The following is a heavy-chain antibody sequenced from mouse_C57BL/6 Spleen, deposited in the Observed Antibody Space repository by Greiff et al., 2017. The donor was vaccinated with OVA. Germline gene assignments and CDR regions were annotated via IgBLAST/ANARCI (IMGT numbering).Heavy chain of an antibody. CDR1: GYTFTSYW. CDR3: ARWGNDYFDD. Sequence: VQLQQPGAELVKPGASVKLSCKASGYTFTSYWMNWVKQRPGQGLEWIGMIHPNSGSTNYNEKFKSKATLTVDKSSSTSYMQRSSLTSEDSAVYYCARWGNDYFDDWGQGTTLTVSS. D-gene: IGHD2-1*01. CDR2: IHPNSGST. J-gene: IGHJ2*01. V-gene: IGHV1-64*01.